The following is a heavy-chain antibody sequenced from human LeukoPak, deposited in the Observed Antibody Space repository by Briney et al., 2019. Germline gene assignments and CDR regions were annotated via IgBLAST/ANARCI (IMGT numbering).Heavy chain of an antibody. CDR1: GFTVRSNY. CDR2: IYGGGST. J-gene: IGHJ4*02. V-gene: IGHV3-66*01. D-gene: IGHD3-9*01. Sequence: GGSLRLSCAASGFTVRSNYMSWVRGAPGKGLEWVSVIYGGGSTYYADSVKGRFTISRDNSKNTLYLQMNSLRAEDTAVYYCASALGTYYDILTGYLDHDYWGQGTLVTVSS. CDR3: ASALGTYYDILTGYLDHDY.